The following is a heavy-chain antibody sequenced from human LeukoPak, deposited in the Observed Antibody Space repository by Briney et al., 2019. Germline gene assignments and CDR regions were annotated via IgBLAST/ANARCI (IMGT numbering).Heavy chain of an antibody. CDR2: ISYDGSNK. CDR3: ARAPYYYDSSGYSVIDY. CDR1: GFTFSSYA. J-gene: IGHJ4*02. V-gene: IGHV3-30-3*01. Sequence: PGRSLRLSCAASGFTFSSYAMHWVRQAPGKGLEWVAVISYDGSNKYYADSVKGRFTISRDNSKNTLYLQMNSLRAEDTAVYYCARAPYYYDSSGYSVIDYWGQGTLVTVSS. D-gene: IGHD3-22*01.